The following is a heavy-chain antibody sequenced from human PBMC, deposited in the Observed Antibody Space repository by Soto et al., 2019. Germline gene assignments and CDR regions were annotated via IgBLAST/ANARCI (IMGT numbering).Heavy chain of an antibody. CDR3: ARDWSWNARDLLYGMDV. CDR2: IIPIFGTA. D-gene: IGHD1-1*01. Sequence: VQLVESGGGLVKPGSSVKVSCKASGGTFSSYAISWVRQAPGQGLEWMGGIIPIFGTANYAQKFQGRVTITADESTSTAYMELSSLRSEDTAVYYCARDWSWNARDLLYGMDVWGQGTTVTVSS. J-gene: IGHJ6*02. CDR1: GGTFSSYA. V-gene: IGHV1-69*01.